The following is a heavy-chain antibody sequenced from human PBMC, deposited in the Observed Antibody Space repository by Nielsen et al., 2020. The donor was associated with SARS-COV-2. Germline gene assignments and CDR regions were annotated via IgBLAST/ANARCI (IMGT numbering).Heavy chain of an antibody. CDR2: IWYDGSNK. J-gene: IGHJ6*02. Sequence: GGSLRLSCAASGFTFSSYGMHWVRQAPGKGLEWVAVIWYDGSNKYYADSVKGRFTISRDNSKNTLYLQMNSLRAEDTAVYYCARDRTMAPPGYYGMDVWGQGTTVTVS. CDR3: ARDRTMAPPGYYGMDV. CDR1: GFTFSSYG. D-gene: IGHD4/OR15-4a*01. V-gene: IGHV3-33*01.